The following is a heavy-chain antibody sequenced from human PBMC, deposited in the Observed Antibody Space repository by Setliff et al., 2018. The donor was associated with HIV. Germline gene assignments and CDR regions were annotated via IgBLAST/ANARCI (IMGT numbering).Heavy chain of an antibody. CDR1: GYTFTSFY. J-gene: IGHJ3*02. D-gene: IGHD3-9*01. V-gene: IGHV1-46*01. CDR2: INPSGGST. CDR3: ATDAYHDFLTGPTPGAFDI. Sequence: ASVKVSCKASGYTFTSFYLHWVRQAPGQGLEWMAIINPSGGSTSYAQKFQGRVTITTDESTSTAYMELSSLRSEDAAVYYCATDAYHDFLTGPTPGAFDIWGLGTVVTVSS.